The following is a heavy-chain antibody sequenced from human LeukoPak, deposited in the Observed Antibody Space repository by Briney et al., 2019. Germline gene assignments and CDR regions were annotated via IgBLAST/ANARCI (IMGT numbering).Heavy chain of an antibody. V-gene: IGHV1-2*02. CDR2: INPNSGGT. Sequence: ASVKVSCKASGYTFTGYYMHWVRQAPGQGLEWMGWINPNSGGTNYAQKFQGRVTMTRDTSISTAYMELSRLRSDVTAVYYCAREGWSSWYFQHWGQGTLVTVSS. D-gene: IGHD6-13*01. CDR3: AREGWSSWYFQH. CDR1: GYTFTGYY. J-gene: IGHJ1*01.